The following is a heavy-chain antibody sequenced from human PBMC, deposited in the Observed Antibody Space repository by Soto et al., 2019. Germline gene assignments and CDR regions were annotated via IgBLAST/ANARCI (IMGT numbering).Heavy chain of an antibody. CDR2: IIPIFGTT. CDR1: GGSFTYT. V-gene: IGHV1-69*01. CDR3: ARLHSHGTYGMDV. J-gene: IGHJ6*02. Sequence: QMHLVQSGAEVKKPGSSVKVSCKASGGSFTYTLSWVRQAPGQGLEWMGGIIPIFGTTNYAQKSQDRVTITAEESTKTAYMELKTLRSQDTAVYYCARLHSHGTYGMDVWGQGTKVTVSS. D-gene: IGHD5-18*01.